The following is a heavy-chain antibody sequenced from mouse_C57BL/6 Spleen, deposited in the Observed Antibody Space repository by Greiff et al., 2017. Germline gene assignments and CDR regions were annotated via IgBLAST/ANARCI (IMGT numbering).Heavy chain of an antibody. J-gene: IGHJ2*01. Sequence: EVKLMESGGGLVKPGGSLKLSCAASGFTFSSYAMSWVRQTPEKRLEWVATISDGGSYTYYPDNVKGRFTISRDNAKNNLYLQMSHLKSEDTAMYYCAREVNFLYYFDYWGQGTTLTVSS. CDR2: ISDGGSYT. D-gene: IGHD2-2*01. V-gene: IGHV5-4*01. CDR1: GFTFSSYA. CDR3: AREVNFLYYFDY.